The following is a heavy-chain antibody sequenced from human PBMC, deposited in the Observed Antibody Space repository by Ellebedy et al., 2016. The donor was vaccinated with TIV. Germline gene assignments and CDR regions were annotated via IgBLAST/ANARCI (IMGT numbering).Heavy chain of an antibody. J-gene: IGHJ4*02. V-gene: IGHV3-30-3*01. CDR2: ISYDGSSE. CDR1: GFTFSHYA. CDR3: ARERRGYYAEY. Sequence: PGGSLRLSCAASGFTFSHYAMHWVRQAPGKGLEWVTLISYDGSSEYYADSVKGRFTISRDSSKSTVYLQMNSLRPEDTAVYYCARERRGYYAEYWGQGTLVTVSS. D-gene: IGHD3-22*01.